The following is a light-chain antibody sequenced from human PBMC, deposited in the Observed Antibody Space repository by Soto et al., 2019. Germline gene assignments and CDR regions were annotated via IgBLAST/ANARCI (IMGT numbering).Light chain of an antibody. CDR1: QSVSSSY. CDR2: AAS. CDR3: QQYGNSPRT. Sequence: EIVLTQSPGTLSLSPGERATLSCRASQSVSSSYLAWYQQRPGQAPRLLIYAASRRATGIPDRFSGSESGTDFTLTISRLEPEDFAVYYCQQYGNSPRTFGQGTKVDIK. J-gene: IGKJ1*01. V-gene: IGKV3-20*01.